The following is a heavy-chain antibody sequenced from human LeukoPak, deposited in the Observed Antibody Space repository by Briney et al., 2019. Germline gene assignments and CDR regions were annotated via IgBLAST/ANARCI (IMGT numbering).Heavy chain of an antibody. CDR2: INYSGRDT. V-gene: IGHV3-23*01. CDR1: GFSFSTYA. J-gene: IGHJ4*02. Sequence: GGSLRLSCAASGFSFSTYAMHWVRQAPGKGLDWVSVINYSGRDTFYADSVKGRFTISRDNSKNTLYLEMNSLRVEDTAIYYCAKAPAGIRRPLEYWGQGSLVTVSS. CDR3: AKAPAGIRRPLEY. D-gene: IGHD2-2*02.